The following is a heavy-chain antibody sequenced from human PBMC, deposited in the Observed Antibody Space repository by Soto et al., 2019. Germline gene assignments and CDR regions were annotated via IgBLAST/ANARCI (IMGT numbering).Heavy chain of an antibody. CDR3: ARWVEASLDYFDS. CDR1: GGSIRNGYYY. J-gene: IGHJ4*02. Sequence: QVQLQESGPELVKPSETLSRTCTVSGGSIRNGYYYWRWVRQNPGKGMEWIGHIYHSGRTYYNPSLKSRVSISVDTSKSQFSLHLSSVTAADTAVYYCARWVEASLDYFDSWGQGTPVTVSS. V-gene: IGHV4-31*03. CDR2: IYHSGRT. D-gene: IGHD2-15*01.